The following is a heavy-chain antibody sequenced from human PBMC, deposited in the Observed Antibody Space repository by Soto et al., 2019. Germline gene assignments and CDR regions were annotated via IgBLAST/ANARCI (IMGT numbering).Heavy chain of an antibody. V-gene: IGHV3-30-3*01. CDR3: ARDLRTYYDILTGLPDY. CDR2: ISYDGSNK. J-gene: IGHJ4*02. Sequence: GGSLRLSCAASGFTFSSYAMHWVRQAPGKGLEWVAVISYDGSNKYYADSVKGRFTISRDNSKNTLYLQMNSLRAEDTAVYYCARDLRTYYDILTGLPDYWGQGTLVTVSS. CDR1: GFTFSSYA. D-gene: IGHD3-9*01.